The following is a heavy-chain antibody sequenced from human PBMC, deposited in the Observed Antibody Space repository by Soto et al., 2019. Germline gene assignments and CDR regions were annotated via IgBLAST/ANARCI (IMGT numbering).Heavy chain of an antibody. CDR1: GGSISSGNYY. J-gene: IGHJ4*02. V-gene: IGHV4-30-4*01. Sequence: QVQLQESGPGLVKPSQTLSLTCTVSGGSISSGNYYWSWIRQPPGKGLEWIGFISYSGSTYSSTPLNSRVTISVDKSKSQFSLNLSFVTAADTAVYYCATMGTPATGLYFFDYWGQGSLVTVSS. CDR3: ATMGTPATGLYFFDY. CDR2: ISYSGST. D-gene: IGHD2-15*01.